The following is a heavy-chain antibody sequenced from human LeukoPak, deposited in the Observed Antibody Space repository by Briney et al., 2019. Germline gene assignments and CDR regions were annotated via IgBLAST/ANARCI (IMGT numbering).Heavy chain of an antibody. D-gene: IGHD3-3*01. CDR1: GYSISSGYY. CDR3: AGGRDFWCVYSYWFDC. CDR2: IYHSGST. V-gene: IGHV4-38-2*01. J-gene: IGHJ5*01. Sequence: SETLSLTCAVSGYSISSGYYWGWIRPPPGKGLEWIGSIYHSGSTYYNPSLRSRVTISVDTSKNQFSLKLSSGAAAETAVYCCAGGRDFWCVYSYWFDCWGQGTLVTVSS.